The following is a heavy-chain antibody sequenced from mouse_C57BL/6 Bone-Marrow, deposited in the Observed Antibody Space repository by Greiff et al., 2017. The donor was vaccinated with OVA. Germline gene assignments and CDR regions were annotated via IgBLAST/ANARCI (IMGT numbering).Heavy chain of an antibody. Sequence: EVKVVESGGDLVKPGGSLKLSCAASGFTFSSYGMSWVRQTPDKRLEWVATISSGGSDTYYPDSVKGRFTISRDNAKNTLYLQISSLKSEDTAMYYCARLPYFDYWGQGTTLTVSS. J-gene: IGHJ2*01. CDR3: ARLPYFDY. CDR2: ISSGGSDT. V-gene: IGHV5-6*01. CDR1: GFTFSSYG.